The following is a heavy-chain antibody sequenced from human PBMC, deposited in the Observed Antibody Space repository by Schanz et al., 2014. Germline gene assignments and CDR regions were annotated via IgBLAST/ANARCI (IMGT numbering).Heavy chain of an antibody. CDR3: ARGLVRYFAY. D-gene: IGHD2-8*02. V-gene: IGHV1-2*06. Sequence: QVQLLQSGAEVKKPGASVKVSCKASGYTFTGYYMHWVRQAPGQGPEWMGQINPNSGATIYAQNFQGRVTMTRDTSISTAYMELSRVRCDDTAVYYCARGLVRYFAYWGQGTLVTVSS. J-gene: IGHJ4*02. CDR1: GYTFTGYY. CDR2: INPNSGAT.